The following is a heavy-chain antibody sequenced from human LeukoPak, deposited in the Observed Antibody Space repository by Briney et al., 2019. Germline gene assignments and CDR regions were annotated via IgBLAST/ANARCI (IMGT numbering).Heavy chain of an antibody. Sequence: GGSLRLSCAASGFTFSSYAMIWVRQAPGEGLEWVSTISGSGGTTYYADSVKGRFTISRDNSRNTLYLQMKSLRAEDTASYYCAKKRYYDSSGQEDSFDYWGQGALVTVSS. V-gene: IGHV3-23*01. D-gene: IGHD3-22*01. CDR1: GFTFSSYA. J-gene: IGHJ4*02. CDR2: ISGSGGTT. CDR3: AKKRYYDSSGQEDSFDY.